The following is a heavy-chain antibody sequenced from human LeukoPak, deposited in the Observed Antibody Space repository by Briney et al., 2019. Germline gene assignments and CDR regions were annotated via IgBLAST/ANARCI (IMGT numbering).Heavy chain of an antibody. CDR1: GFTVSSNY. CDR2: IYSGGST. V-gene: IGHV3-53*01. J-gene: IGHJ6*02. CDR3: ARGGYGSGSYYKNYYYYYGMDV. D-gene: IGHD3-10*01. Sequence: GGSLRLSCAAFGFTVSSNYMSWVRQAPGKGLEWVSVIYSGGSTYYADSVKGRFTISRDNSKNTLYLQMNSLRAEDTAVYYCARGGYGSGSYYKNYYYYYGMDVWGQGTTVTVSS.